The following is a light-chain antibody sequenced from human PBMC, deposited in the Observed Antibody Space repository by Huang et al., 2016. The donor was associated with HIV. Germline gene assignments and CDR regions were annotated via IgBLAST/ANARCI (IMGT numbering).Light chain of an antibody. CDR1: QSVGIY. V-gene: IGKV3-11*01. CDR3: HQRSSWPAVT. Sequence: DIVLTQSPATLSLSPGEGATLACRASQSVGIYLAWYQQYPGQAPGLLIYDASTRATGIPVRFSSSGSGTDFSRTISSLGPEDFAVYYCHQRSSWPAVTFGQGTRLEMK. J-gene: IGKJ5*01. CDR2: DAS.